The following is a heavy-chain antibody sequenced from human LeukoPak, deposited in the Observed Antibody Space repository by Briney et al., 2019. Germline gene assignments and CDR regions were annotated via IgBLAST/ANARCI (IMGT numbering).Heavy chain of an antibody. CDR2: IIPIFGTA. CDR3: VQTPAYDILTGYLVY. J-gene: IGHJ4*02. D-gene: IGHD3-9*01. CDR1: GGTFSSYA. Sequence: GSSVKVSCKASGGTFSSYAISWVRQAPGQGLEWMGGIIPIFGTANYAQKFQGRVTITADESTSTAYMELSSLRSEDTAVYYCVQTPAYDILTGYLVYWGQGTLVTVSS. V-gene: IGHV1-69*01.